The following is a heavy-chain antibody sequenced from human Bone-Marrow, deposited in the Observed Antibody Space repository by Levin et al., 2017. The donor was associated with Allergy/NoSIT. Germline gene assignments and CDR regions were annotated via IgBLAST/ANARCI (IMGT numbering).Heavy chain of an antibody. J-gene: IGHJ2*01. Sequence: GESLKISCKGSGYSFTSYWIGWVRQMPGKGLEWMGIIYPGDSDTRYSPSFQGQVTISADKSISTAYLQWSSLKASDTAMYYCARQDYDYVWGSYRHHGYFDRWGRGTLVTVSS. D-gene: IGHD3-16*02. CDR2: IYPGDSDT. V-gene: IGHV5-51*01. CDR1: GYSFTSYW. CDR3: ARQDYDYVWGSYRHHGYFDR.